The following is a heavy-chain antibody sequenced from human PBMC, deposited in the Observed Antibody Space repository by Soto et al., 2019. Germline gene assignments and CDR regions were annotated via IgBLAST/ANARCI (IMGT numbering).Heavy chain of an antibody. CDR3: VRENYYYGMDV. Sequence: GSLRLSCAASGFTASVNLMNWVRQAPGKGLEWVLVINNGGSTDYADSVKGRFTISRDISRNTLHLQMDRLRAEDTAVYYCVRENYYYGMDVWGQGTTVTVSS. V-gene: IGHV3-66*01. CDR2: INNGGST. J-gene: IGHJ6*02. CDR1: GFTASVNL.